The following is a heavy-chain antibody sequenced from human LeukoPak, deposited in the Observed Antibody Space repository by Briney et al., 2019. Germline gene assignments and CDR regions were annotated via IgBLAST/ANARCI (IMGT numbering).Heavy chain of an antibody. CDR3: ARTNHDHGYSRDY. D-gene: IGHD4-17*01. V-gene: IGHV3-48*03. CDR2: ITDSGSTT. Sequence: GGSLRLSCAASGFSFSSYKMDWLRQAPGKELEWVSYITDSGSTTKYADSVKGRFTISRDNAEDSVHLQMNSLRVEDTAVYYCARTNHDHGYSRDYWGQGTLVTVSS. J-gene: IGHJ4*02. CDR1: GFSFSSYK.